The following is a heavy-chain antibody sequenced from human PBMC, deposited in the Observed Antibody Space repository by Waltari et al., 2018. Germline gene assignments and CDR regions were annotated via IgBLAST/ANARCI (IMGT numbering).Heavy chain of an antibody. D-gene: IGHD3-10*01. Sequence: QVQLQQWGAGLLKPSETLSLTCAVYGGSFSGYYWSWIRQPPGKGLEWIGEINHSGSTNYNPSLKSRVTISVDTSKNQFSLKLSSVTAADTAVYYCARGYYYGSGTYYYYYGMDVWGQGTTVTVSS. V-gene: IGHV4-34*01. CDR3: ARGYYYGSGTYYYYYGMDV. J-gene: IGHJ6*02. CDR2: INHSGST. CDR1: GGSFSGYY.